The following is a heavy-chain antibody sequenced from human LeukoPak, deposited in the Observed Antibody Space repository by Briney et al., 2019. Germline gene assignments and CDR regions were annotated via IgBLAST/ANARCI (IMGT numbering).Heavy chain of an antibody. CDR1: GGSFSGYY. CDR2: INHSGST. Sequence: KPSETLSLTCAVYGGSFSGYYWSWIRQPPGKGLEWIGEINHSGSTNYNPSLKSRVTISVDTSKNQFSLKLSSVTAADTAVYYCARWGYDFWSGYYNYYYYGMDVWGQGTTVTVPS. D-gene: IGHD3-3*01. V-gene: IGHV4-34*01. CDR3: ARWGYDFWSGYYNYYYYGMDV. J-gene: IGHJ6*02.